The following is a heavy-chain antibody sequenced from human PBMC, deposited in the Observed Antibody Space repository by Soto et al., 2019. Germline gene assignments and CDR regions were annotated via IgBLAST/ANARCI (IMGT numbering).Heavy chain of an antibody. CDR2: INLRGGTT. Sequence: VQLMQSGAEVRKPGASVRLSCETSGYKLNQYYIHWVRQAPGQGLEWMGIINLRGGTTEYAHKFRGRVTVTGDTSTSTAYMELRSLRSEDTAIYFCARGPDDSDVPRWDYWGQGTLVTVSS. V-gene: IGHV1-46*02. CDR1: GYKLNQYY. CDR3: ARGPDDSDVPRWDY. J-gene: IGHJ4*02. D-gene: IGHD4-17*01.